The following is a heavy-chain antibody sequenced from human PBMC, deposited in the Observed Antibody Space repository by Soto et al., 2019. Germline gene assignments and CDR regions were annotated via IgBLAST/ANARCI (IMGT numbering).Heavy chain of an antibody. CDR2: INPDNGNT. V-gene: IGHV1-3*01. CDR1: GFTFSDHL. CDR3: ARDILSVGPRAHDAFDV. Sequence: QVQLVQSGAEVRKPGASVNISCRASGFTFSDHLINWVRQVPGQSLEWMGWINPDNGNTKYSQTCQCRVTIARHSSASIVYVEVSDLTSEDTAVFYCARDILSVGPRAHDAFDVWGQGTMVTVSS. J-gene: IGHJ3*01. D-gene: IGHD2-8*02.